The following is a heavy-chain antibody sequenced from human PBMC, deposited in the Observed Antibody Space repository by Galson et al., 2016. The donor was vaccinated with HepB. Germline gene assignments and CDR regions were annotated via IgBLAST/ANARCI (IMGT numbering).Heavy chain of an antibody. J-gene: IGHJ4*02. CDR3: ARRLNYGDYAFDY. CDR2: IYYTGST. Sequence: SETLSLTCTVSGGSISSGGYYWSWIRQPPGKGLEWIGYIYYTGSTDYNPSLKSRVTISVDASKNQFSLKLSSLTAADTAVYYCARRLNYGDYAFDYWGQGTLVAVSS. D-gene: IGHD4-17*01. CDR1: GGSISSGGYY. V-gene: IGHV4-61*08.